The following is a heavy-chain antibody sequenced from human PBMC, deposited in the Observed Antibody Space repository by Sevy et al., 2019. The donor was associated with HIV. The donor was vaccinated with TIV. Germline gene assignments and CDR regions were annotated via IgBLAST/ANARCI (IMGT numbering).Heavy chain of an antibody. CDR2: INPNSGGT. V-gene: IGHV1-2*02. J-gene: IGHJ1*01. D-gene: IGHD6-19*01. Sequence: ASVKVSCKASGYTFTGYYMHWVRQAPGQGLEWMGWINPNSGGTNYAQKFQGRVTMTRDTSISTAYMELSRLRSDDTAVDYCASSYSSGAVHFQHWGQGTLVTVSS. CDR3: ASSYSSGAVHFQH. CDR1: GYTFTGYY.